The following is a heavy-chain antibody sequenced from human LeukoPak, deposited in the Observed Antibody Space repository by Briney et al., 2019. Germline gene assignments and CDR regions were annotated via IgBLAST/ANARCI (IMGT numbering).Heavy chain of an antibody. V-gene: IGHV1-69*04. CDR2: IIPILGIA. D-gene: IGHD1-26*01. J-gene: IGHJ4*02. CDR3: AREGSGSYSTVD. Sequence: SVKVSCKASGGTFSSYAISWVRQAPGQGLEWMGRIIPILGIANYARKFQGRVTITADKSTSTAYMELSSLGSEDTAVYYCAREGSGSYSTVDWGQGTLVTVSS. CDR1: GGTFSSYA.